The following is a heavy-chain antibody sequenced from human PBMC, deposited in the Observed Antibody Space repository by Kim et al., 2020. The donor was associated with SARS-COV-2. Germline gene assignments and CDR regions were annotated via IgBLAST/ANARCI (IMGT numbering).Heavy chain of an antibody. V-gene: IGHV3-23*01. CDR3: AKAVVVVAASEPPGDY. CDR1: GFTFSSYA. D-gene: IGHD2-15*01. J-gene: IGHJ4*02. Sequence: GGSLRLSCAASGFTFSSYAMSWVRQAPGKGLEWVSAISGSGGSTYYADSVKGRFTISRDNSKNTLYLQMNSLRAEDTAVYYCAKAVVVVAASEPPGDYWGQGTLVTVSS. CDR2: ISGSGGST.